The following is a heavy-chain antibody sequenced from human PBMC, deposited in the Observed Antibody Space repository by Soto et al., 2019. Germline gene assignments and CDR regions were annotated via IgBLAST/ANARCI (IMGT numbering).Heavy chain of an antibody. D-gene: IGHD2-15*01. CDR1: GYSVTSSDYY. CDR3: APLSVSLSGPYGIHV. Sequence: SETLSLTCSVSGYSVTSSDYYWAWIRQPPGKGLEWIGSMFYSGLTHYNPSLKSRVTLSVDTSKNQFSVRLNSVTAADTAVYYCAPLSVSLSGPYGIHVWGQGTTVTVSS. J-gene: IGHJ6*02. V-gene: IGHV4-39*01. CDR2: MFYSGLT.